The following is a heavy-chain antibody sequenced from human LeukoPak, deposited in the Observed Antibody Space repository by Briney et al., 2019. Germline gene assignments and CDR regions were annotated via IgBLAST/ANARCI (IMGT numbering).Heavy chain of an antibody. D-gene: IGHD6-6*01. V-gene: IGHV4-59*01. Sequence: SETLSLTCTVSGGSISSYYWSWIRQPPGKGLEWIGYIYYSGSTNYNPSLKSRVTITIDTSKNQFSLKLSSVTAADTAVYYCARSLYSIAASYYYYYMDVWGKGTTVTVSS. CDR1: GGSISSYY. J-gene: IGHJ6*03. CDR3: ARSLYSIAASYYYYYMDV. CDR2: IYYSGST.